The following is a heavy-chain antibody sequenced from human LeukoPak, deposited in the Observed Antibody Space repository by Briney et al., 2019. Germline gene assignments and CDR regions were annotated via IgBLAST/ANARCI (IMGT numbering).Heavy chain of an antibody. CDR3: ARALIEGGYDFPFDY. D-gene: IGHD5-12*01. CDR1: GFTVSSNY. J-gene: IGHJ4*02. V-gene: IGHV3-66*01. CDR2: IYSGGST. Sequence: PGGSLRLSCAASGFTVSSNYMSWVRQAPGKGLEWVSVIYSGGSTYYADSVKGRFTISRDNSKNTLYLQMNSLRAEDTAVYYCARALIEGGYDFPFDYWGQGTLVTVSS.